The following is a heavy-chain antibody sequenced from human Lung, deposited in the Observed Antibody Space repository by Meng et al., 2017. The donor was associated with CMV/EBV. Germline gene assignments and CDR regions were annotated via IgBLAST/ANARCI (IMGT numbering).Heavy chain of an antibody. CDR3: ATSQCSSENCRDAYNWFDS. Sequence: SVKVSXKASGYTFSSYTISWVRQAPGQGLEWMGRITPIVAIPRYAQKFQDRVTITEDKFTSTTYMDLSSLRIEDTAVYYCATSQCSSENCRDAYNWFDSWGQGTXVTVSS. CDR2: ITPIVAIP. D-gene: IGHD3-22*01. J-gene: IGHJ5*01. V-gene: IGHV1-69*02. CDR1: GYTFSSYT.